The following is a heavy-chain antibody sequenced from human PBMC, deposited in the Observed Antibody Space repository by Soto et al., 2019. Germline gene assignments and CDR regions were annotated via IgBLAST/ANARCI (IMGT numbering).Heavy chain of an antibody. CDR1: GYTFTSYA. V-gene: IGHV1-3*05. CDR2: INAGNGNT. Sequence: QVQLVQSGAEEKKPGASVKVSCKASGYTFTSYAMHWVRQAPGQRLEWMGWINAGNGNTKYSQKFQGRVTITRHTSASTAYMELSSLRSEDTAVYYCARVILGSWYYYGRDVWGQGTTVTVSS. J-gene: IGHJ6*02. D-gene: IGHD6-13*01. CDR3: ARVILGSWYYYGRDV.